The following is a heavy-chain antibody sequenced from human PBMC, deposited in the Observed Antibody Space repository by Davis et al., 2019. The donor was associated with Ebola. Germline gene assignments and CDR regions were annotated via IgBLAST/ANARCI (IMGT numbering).Heavy chain of an antibody. CDR2: INHSGST. V-gene: IGHV4-39*07. CDR3: ASINSGSYTNAFDI. D-gene: IGHD1-26*01. CDR1: GGSISSSSYY. Sequence: MPSETLSLTCTVSGGSISSSSYYWGWIRQPPGKGLEWIGEINHSGSTNYNPSLKSRVTISVDTSKNQFSLKLSSVTAADTAVYYCASINSGSYTNAFDIWGQGTMVTVSS. J-gene: IGHJ3*02.